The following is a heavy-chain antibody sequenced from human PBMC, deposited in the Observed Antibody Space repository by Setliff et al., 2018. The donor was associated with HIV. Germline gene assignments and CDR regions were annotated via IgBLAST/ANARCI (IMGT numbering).Heavy chain of an antibody. CDR1: GYSISSGYY. CDR3: ARDLLGYCSSTSCHSHYMDV. CDR2: IYHSGST. J-gene: IGHJ6*03. V-gene: IGHV4-38-2*02. D-gene: IGHD2-2*01. Sequence: SETLSLTCTVSGYSISSGYYWGWIRQPPGKGLEWIGSIYHSGSTYYNPSLKSRVTISVDTSKNQFSLKLSSVTAADTAVYYCARDLLGYCSSTSCHSHYMDVWGKGTTVTVSS.